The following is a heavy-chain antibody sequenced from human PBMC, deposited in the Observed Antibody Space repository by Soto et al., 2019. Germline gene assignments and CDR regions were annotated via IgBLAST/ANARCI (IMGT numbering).Heavy chain of an antibody. J-gene: IGHJ6*02. CDR3: AGARDTPVYYYGIDV. CDR1: GYTFTGYY. Sequence: ASVKVSCKVSGYTFTGYYMHWVRQAPGQGLEWMGWINPNSGGTNYAQKFQGRVTMTRDTSISTAYMELSRLRSDDTAVYYCAGARDTPVYYYGIDVWGQGTTVTVSS. CDR2: INPNSGGT. V-gene: IGHV1-2*02. D-gene: IGHD2-15*01.